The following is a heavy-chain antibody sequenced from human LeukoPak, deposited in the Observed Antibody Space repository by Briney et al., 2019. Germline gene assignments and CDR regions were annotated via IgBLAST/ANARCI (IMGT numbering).Heavy chain of an antibody. CDR3: ARDPGQVVAANYYFDY. D-gene: IGHD2-15*01. CDR1: GFTFSDYY. CDR2: ISSSGSTI. V-gene: IGHV3-11*01. Sequence: GGPLRLSCAASGFTFSDYYMSWIRQAPGKGLEWVSYISSSGSTIYYADSVKGRFTISRDNAKNSLYLQMNSLRAEDTAVYYCARDPGQVVAANYYFDYWGQGTLVTVSS. J-gene: IGHJ4*02.